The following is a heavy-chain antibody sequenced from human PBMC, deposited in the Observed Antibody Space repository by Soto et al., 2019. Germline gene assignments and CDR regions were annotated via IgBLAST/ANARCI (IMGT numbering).Heavy chain of an antibody. CDR3: AINEGTDGYKFAY. V-gene: IGHV1-69*01. J-gene: IGHJ4*02. CDR2: IIPLFGTA. D-gene: IGHD5-12*01. Sequence: QVQLVQSGAEVKKPGSSVKVSCKASGGTFSTYDICWVRQAPGRGLEWMGGIIPLFGTANYAQRFQGRATIIADESTRTAYMELRRLRSEDTAVYYCAINEGTDGYKFAYWGQGTLVTVSS. CDR1: GGTFSTYD.